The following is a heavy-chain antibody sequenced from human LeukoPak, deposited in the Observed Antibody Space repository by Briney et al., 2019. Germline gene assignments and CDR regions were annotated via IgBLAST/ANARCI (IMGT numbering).Heavy chain of an antibody. V-gene: IGHV4-30-4*08. CDR2: VYYSGST. Sequence: SETLSLTCTVSGGSISSFDSYWSWIRQHPGEGLEWIGCVYYSGSTYFNPSLKSRVTISVDTSKNQFSLKLSSVTAADTAVYYCARRKLGINTWYFDLWGRGTLVTVSS. D-gene: IGHD7-27*01. CDR1: GGSISSFDSY. J-gene: IGHJ2*01. CDR3: ARRKLGINTWYFDL.